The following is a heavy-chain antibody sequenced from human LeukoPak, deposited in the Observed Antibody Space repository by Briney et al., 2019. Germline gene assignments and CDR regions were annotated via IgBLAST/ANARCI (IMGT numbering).Heavy chain of an antibody. D-gene: IGHD7-27*01. J-gene: IGHJ3*02. CDR1: GFTFSDYY. CDR2: IKQDGSEK. CDR3: ARDWGLDAFDI. Sequence: GGSLRLSCAASGFTFSDYYMSWVRQAPGKGLEWVANIKQDGSEKYYVDSVKGRFTISRDNAKNSLYLQMNSLRAEDTAVYYCARDWGLDAFDIWGQGTMVTVSS. V-gene: IGHV3-7*01.